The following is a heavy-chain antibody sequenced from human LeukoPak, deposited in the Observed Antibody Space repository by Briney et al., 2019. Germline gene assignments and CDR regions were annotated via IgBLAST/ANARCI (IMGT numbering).Heavy chain of an antibody. CDR1: GYTFTGYY. V-gene: IGHV1-2*06. J-gene: IGHJ4*02. CDR3: ARVHYYDSSGYYPFDY. CDR2: NNPNNGGT. D-gene: IGHD3-22*01. Sequence: ASVKVSCKASGYTFTGYYMHWVRQAPGQWLEWMGRNNPNNGGTNYAQKFQGRVTMTRDTSISTAYMELSRLRSDDTAVYYCARVHYYDSSGYYPFDYWGQGTLVTVSS.